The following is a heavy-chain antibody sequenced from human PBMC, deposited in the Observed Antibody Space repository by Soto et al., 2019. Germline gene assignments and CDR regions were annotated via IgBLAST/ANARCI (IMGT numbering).Heavy chain of an antibody. V-gene: IGHV3-23*01. Sequence: EVHLLESGGGLVHPGESLRLSCGASGFTFSTCVMTWVRQAPGKGLEWVSGITGSGTGTHYADSVKGRFTISRDNSKNTMYLQMNNLRVEDTGVYYCAKGLINGRWYAEDWGQGTLVTVSS. CDR1: GFTFSTCV. D-gene: IGHD6-13*01. CDR2: ITGSGTGT. CDR3: AKGLINGRWYAED. J-gene: IGHJ4*02.